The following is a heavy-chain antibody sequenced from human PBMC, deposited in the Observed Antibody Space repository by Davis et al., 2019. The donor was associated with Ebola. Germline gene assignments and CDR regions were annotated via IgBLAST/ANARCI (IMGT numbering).Heavy chain of an antibody. Sequence: PGGSLRLSCEASGYNFDIAWVSWVRQAPGKGLEWVASISSSGNHINYADSVKGRFAISRDNAGTSMSLQMNSLRVEDAAMYYCARERAGTIPPLDYWGRGTLVTVSS. CDR1: GYNFDIAW. D-gene: IGHD1-1*01. V-gene: IGHV3-21*01. CDR3: ARERAGTIPPLDY. CDR2: ISSSGNHI. J-gene: IGHJ4*02.